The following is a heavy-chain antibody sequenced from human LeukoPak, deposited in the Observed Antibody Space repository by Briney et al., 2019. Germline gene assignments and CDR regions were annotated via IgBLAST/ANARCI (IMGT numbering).Heavy chain of an antibody. CDR3: VKDPTRHYYDTSGYFDY. D-gene: IGHD3-22*01. CDR1: GFTFSSYG. J-gene: IGHJ4*02. V-gene: IGHV3-64D*06. CDR2: ISSTGDST. Sequence: GGSLRLSCSASGFTFSSYGMHWVRQAPGKGLEYVSAISSTGDSTYYADSVRGRFTISRDNSKNTLYLQTSSLRAEDTAIYYCVKDPTRHYYDTSGYFDYWGQGTLVTVSS.